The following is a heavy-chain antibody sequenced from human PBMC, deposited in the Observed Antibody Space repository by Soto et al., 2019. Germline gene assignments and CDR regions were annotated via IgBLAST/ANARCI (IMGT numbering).Heavy chain of an antibody. CDR1: GDSVSSYY. V-gene: IGHV4-59*02. CDR2: VSYTGTT. CDR3: VRTDADYGNFHH. J-gene: IGHJ4*02. D-gene: IGHD3-16*01. Sequence: PSETLALTCIVSGDSVSSYYWSWIRQPPGKGLEWIGYVSYTGTTNYNPSLKSRVTISVDTSKDHFSLKLTSVTAADTALYYCVRTDADYGNFHHWGQGTLVPVYS.